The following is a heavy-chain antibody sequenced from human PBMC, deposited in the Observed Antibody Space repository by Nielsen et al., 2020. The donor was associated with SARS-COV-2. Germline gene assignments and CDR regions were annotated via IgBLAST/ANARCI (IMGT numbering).Heavy chain of an antibody. CDR2: ISSSSSYI. CDR1: GFTFSSYS. CDR3: ARDDSSGYYPPYYGMDV. Sequence: GESLKISCAASGFTFSSYSMNWVRQAPGKGLEWVSSISSSSSYIYYADSVKGRFTISRDNAKNSLYLQMNSLRAEDMAVYYCARDDSSGYYPPYYGMDVWGQGTTVTVSS. J-gene: IGHJ6*02. D-gene: IGHD3-22*01. V-gene: IGHV3-21*01.